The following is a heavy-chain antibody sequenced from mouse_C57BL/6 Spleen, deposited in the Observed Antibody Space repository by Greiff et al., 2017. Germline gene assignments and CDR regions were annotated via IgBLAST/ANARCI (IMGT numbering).Heavy chain of an antibody. D-gene: IGHD1-3*01. Sequence: VQLQQSGAELVRPGSSVKLSCKASGYTFTSYWMHWVKQRPIQGLEWIGNIDPSDSETHYNQKFKDKATLTVDKSSSTAYMQLSSLTSEDSAVYYCARSTQSNHYAMDYWGQGTSVTVSS. CDR2: IDPSDSET. CDR1: GYTFTSYW. J-gene: IGHJ4*01. V-gene: IGHV1-52*01. CDR3: ARSTQSNHYAMDY.